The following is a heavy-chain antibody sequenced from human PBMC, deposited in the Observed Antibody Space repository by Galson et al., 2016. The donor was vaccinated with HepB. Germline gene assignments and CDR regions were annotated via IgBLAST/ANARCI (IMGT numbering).Heavy chain of an antibody. Sequence: SLRLSCAASGFTFKSYAMYWVRQAPGKGLEWVAVTSHDGNSNSYADSVKGRFTISRDNSKNTLYLQMNSLRVEDTAVYYCASFGGVIAYDAFDIWGQGTMVTVS. D-gene: IGHD3-16*02. CDR1: GFTFKSYA. V-gene: IGHV3-30-3*01. CDR2: TSHDGNSN. CDR3: ASFGGVIAYDAFDI. J-gene: IGHJ3*02.